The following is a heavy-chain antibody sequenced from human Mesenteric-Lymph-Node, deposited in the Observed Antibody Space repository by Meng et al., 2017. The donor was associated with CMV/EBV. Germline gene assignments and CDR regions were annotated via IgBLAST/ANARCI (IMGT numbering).Heavy chain of an antibody. CDR2: IYYSGST. V-gene: IGHV4-61*01. CDR3: ARISIAARPPLNYFDY. CDR1: GGSVSSGSYY. J-gene: IGHJ4*02. D-gene: IGHD6-6*01. Sequence: SETLSLTCTVSGGSVSSGSYYWSWIRQPPGKGLEWIGYIYYSGSTNYNPSLKSRVTISVDTSKNQFSLKLSSVTAAETAVYYCARISIAARPPLNYFDYWGQGTLVTVSS.